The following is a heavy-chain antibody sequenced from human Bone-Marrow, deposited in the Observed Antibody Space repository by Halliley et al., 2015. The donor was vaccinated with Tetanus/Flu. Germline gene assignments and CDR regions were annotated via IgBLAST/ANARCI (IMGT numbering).Heavy chain of an antibody. Sequence: TLSLTCTVSGGSVSSGNYYWSWIRQPPGKGLEWIGYVYYTGHTNYSPSLKSRVTISLDTSKNQVSLKLTSVTAADTAMYYCARVVLTGENYESNGHHYFDYWGQGTLVTVSS. CDR1: GGSVSSGNYY. D-gene: IGHD3-22*01. CDR3: ARVVLTGENYESNGHHYFDY. V-gene: IGHV4-61*01. CDR2: VYYTGHT. J-gene: IGHJ4*02.